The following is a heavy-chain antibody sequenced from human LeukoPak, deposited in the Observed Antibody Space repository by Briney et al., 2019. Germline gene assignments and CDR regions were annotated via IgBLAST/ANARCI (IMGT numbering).Heavy chain of an antibody. D-gene: IGHD3-3*01. CDR1: GFTFSSYS. J-gene: IGHJ4*02. Sequence: PGGPLRLSGAAPGFTFSSYSMNWVRKPPGKGLGGVSYISSSSSTIYYADSVKGRFTISRDNAKNSLYLQMNSLRAEDTAVYYCARDGLYDFWSAPRVWGQGTLVTVSS. V-gene: IGHV3-48*01. CDR3: ARDGLYDFWSAPRV. CDR2: ISSSSSTI.